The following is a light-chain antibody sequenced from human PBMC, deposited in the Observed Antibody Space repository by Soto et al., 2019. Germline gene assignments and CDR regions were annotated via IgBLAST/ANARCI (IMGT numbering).Light chain of an antibody. CDR2: EVS. Sequence: QSALTQPPSASGSPGQSVTISCTGTSSYVGGYNYVSWYQQHPGKAPKLMIYEVSTRPSGVPDRFSGSKSGNTASLTVSGLQAEDEAEYYCSSYAGSNIVVFGGGTKMTVL. V-gene: IGLV2-8*01. CDR1: SSYVGGYNY. CDR3: SSYAGSNIVV. J-gene: IGLJ2*01.